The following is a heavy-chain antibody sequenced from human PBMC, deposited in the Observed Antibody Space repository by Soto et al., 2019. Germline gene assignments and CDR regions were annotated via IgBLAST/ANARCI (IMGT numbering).Heavy chain of an antibody. J-gene: IGHJ6*03. V-gene: IGHV4-34*01. Sequence: SETLSLTCAVYGGSFSGYYWSWIRQPPGKGLEWIGEINHSGSTNYNPSLKSRVTISVDTSKNQFSLKLSSVTAADTAVYYCAREAPSYYDFWSGPRAPNFDYYYYMDVWGKGTTVTVSS. D-gene: IGHD3-3*01. CDR1: GGSFSGYY. CDR3: AREAPSYYDFWSGPRAPNFDYYYYMDV. CDR2: INHSGST.